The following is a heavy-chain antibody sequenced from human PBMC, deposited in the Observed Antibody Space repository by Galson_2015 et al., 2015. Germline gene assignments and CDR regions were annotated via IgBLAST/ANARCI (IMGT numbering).Heavy chain of an antibody. J-gene: IGHJ3*02. CDR1: GGSISSGDYY. CDR2: IYYSGST. CDR3: ARDLRVATGKADAFDI. Sequence: TLSLTCTVSGGSISSGDYYWSWIRQPPGKGLEWIGYIYYSGSTYYNPSLKSRVTISVDTSKNQFSLKLSSVTAADTAVYYCARDLRVATGKADAFDIWGQGTMVTVSS. D-gene: IGHD5-12*01. V-gene: IGHV4-30-4*01.